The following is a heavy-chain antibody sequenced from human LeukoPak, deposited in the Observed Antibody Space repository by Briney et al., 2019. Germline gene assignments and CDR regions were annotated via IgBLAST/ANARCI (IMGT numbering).Heavy chain of an antibody. V-gene: IGHV3-30-3*01. CDR2: ISYDGSNK. J-gene: IGHJ4*02. CDR3: ARDHSHGSGSYYHFDY. D-gene: IGHD3-10*01. Sequence: GGSVRLSCAASGFTFNSYAMHWVRQAPGKGLEWVAVISYDGSNKYYADSVKGRFTISRDNSKNTLYLQMNSLRAEDTAVYYCARDHSHGSGSYYHFDYWGQGTLVTVSS. CDR1: GFTFNSYA.